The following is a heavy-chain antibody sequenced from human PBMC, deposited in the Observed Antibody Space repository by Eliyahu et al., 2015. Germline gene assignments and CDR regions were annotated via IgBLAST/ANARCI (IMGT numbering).Heavy chain of an antibody. V-gene: IGHV1-2*06. D-gene: IGHD3-22*01. CDR1: GYTFTAYY. CDR3: ARDYYDASDYSGCFDP. J-gene: IGHJ5*02. CDR2: INPNSGGT. Sequence: QVQLVQSGAEVKKPGASVKVSCKASGYTFTAYYMSWVRQAPGQGLEWMGRINPNSGGTNHAPKFQGRVHLARDTSISTAYMELSRLTSDDTAVYYCARDYYDASDYSGCFDPWGQGTLVTVSS.